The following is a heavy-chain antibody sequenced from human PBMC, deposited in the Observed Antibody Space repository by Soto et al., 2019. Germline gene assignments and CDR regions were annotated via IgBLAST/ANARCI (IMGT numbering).Heavy chain of an antibody. D-gene: IGHD3-10*01. V-gene: IGHV3-30*18. CDR2: ISYDGSNK. Sequence: LRLSCAASGFTFSSYGMHWVRQAPGKGLEWVAVISYDGSNKYYADSVKGRFTISRDNSKNTLYLQMNSLRAEDTAVYYCAKEVGYGSGSYYYYYYGMDVWGQGTTVTVSS. CDR3: AKEVGYGSGSYYYYYYGMDV. J-gene: IGHJ6*02. CDR1: GFTFSSYG.